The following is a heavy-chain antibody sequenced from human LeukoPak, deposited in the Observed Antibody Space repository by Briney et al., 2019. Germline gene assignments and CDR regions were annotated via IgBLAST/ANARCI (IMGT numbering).Heavy chain of an antibody. CDR2: INWNGNNI. Sequence: GGSLRLSCAASGFIFDDYDMSWVRQVPGKGLEWVSNINWNGNNIGYAGSVKGRFTISRDNAKNSLYLQMNSLRAEDTALYYCAKDNGQQLVPGYFDYWGQGTLVTVSS. CDR3: AKDNGQQLVPGYFDY. J-gene: IGHJ4*02. CDR1: GFIFDDYD. V-gene: IGHV3-20*04. D-gene: IGHD6-13*01.